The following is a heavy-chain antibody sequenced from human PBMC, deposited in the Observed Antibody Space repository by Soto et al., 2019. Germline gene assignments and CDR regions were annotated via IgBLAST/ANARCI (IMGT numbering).Heavy chain of an antibody. D-gene: IGHD3-3*02. CDR1: GFSFSNYG. CDR3: AKDQISHFWSGFPPYYSYTMDV. V-gene: IGHV3-30*18. Sequence: QVQLVESGGGVIQPGKSLRLSCAASGFSFSNYGMHWVRLAPGRGLEWVAVISYDGSTEYYGDSVKGRFTISRDNSINTLYLQMNSLRAEDTALYYCAKDQISHFWSGFPPYYSYTMDVWGPGTTVTVSS. CDR2: ISYDGSTE. J-gene: IGHJ6*02.